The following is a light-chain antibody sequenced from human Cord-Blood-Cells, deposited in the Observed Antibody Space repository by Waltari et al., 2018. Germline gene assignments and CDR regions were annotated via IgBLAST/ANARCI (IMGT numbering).Light chain of an antibody. Sequence: QSALTQPRSVSGSPGQSVTISCTGTSSDVGGYNYVSWYQQLPGKAPKRMTYDSSKRTPGVPCRFSGSKSGNPASLTISGLQAEDEADYYCCSYAGSYVVFGGATKLTVL. CDR2: DSS. CDR1: SSDVGGYNY. V-gene: IGLV2-11*01. CDR3: CSYAGSYVV. J-gene: IGLJ2*01.